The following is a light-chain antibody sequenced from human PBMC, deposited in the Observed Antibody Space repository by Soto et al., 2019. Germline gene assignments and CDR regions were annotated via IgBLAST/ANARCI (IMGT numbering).Light chain of an antibody. Sequence: EIVLTQSPATLSLSPGERATLSCRTSQSVSRYLAWYQQKPGQAPRLLMYFVSNRATGIPTRFSGSGSGTNFTLTISSLEPEDFAVYYCQQRSDWPPVFTFGPGTKVDI. CDR3: QQRSDWPPVFT. CDR2: FVS. V-gene: IGKV3-11*01. CDR1: QSVSRY. J-gene: IGKJ3*01.